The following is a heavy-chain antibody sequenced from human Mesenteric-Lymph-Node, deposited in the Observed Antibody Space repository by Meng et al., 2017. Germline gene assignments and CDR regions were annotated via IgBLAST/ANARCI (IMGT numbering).Heavy chain of an antibody. CDR3: ASSDYYRSDY. J-gene: IGHJ4*02. V-gene: IGHV4-4*02. Sequence: QGQRLECASVLVTHARPLSTTCAVSGGCMSSTNWWSWVRQPPGKGLEWIGEIYHSGSTNYNPSLKSRVTISLDKSKNQLSLKLNSVTAADTAVYYCASSDYYRSDYWGQGTLVTVSS. D-gene: IGHD3-22*01. CDR1: GGCMSSTNW. CDR2: IYHSGST.